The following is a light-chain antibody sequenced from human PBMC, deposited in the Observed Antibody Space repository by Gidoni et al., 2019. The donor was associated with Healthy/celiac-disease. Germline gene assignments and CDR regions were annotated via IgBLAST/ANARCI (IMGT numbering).Light chain of an antibody. CDR1: QSLVHSDGNTY. J-gene: IGKJ2*01. Sequence: DVVMTQSPLSLPGTLGQPASISCRSSQSLVHSDGNTYLNWFQQRPGQSPRRLIYKVSNRDSGVPDRFSGSGSGTDFTLKISRVEAEDVGVYYCMQGTHLVTFGQGTKLEIK. CDR2: KVS. CDR3: MQGTHLVT. V-gene: IGKV2-30*02.